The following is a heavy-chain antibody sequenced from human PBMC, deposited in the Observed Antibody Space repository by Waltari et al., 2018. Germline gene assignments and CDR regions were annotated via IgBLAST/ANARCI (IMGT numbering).Heavy chain of an antibody. J-gene: IGHJ4*02. Sequence: QVQLVASGGGGVQPGGSLRLLCAAAGFPFGSCGLHLVRQAPGKGLEWVAFIRYDGSNKYYADSVKGRFTISRDNSKNTLYLQMNSLRAEDTAVYYCAKDLYYSNYYFDYWGQGTLVTVSS. CDR1: GFPFGSCG. CDR2: IRYDGSNK. D-gene: IGHD4-4*01. V-gene: IGHV3-30*02. CDR3: AKDLYYSNYYFDY.